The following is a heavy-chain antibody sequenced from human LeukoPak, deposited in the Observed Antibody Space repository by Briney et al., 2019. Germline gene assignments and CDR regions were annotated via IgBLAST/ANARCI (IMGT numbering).Heavy chain of an antibody. CDR2: IHSSGTT. V-gene: IGHV4-4*09. CDR1: GGSITNYY. CDR3: ARQAYGPGSYERPFDY. D-gene: IGHD3-10*01. Sequence: PSETLSLTCTVSGGSITNYYWSWIRQPPGKGLEWIGHIHSSGTTIYNPSLKSRVTISVDTSKSQFSLKMTSVTAADTAVVYCARQAYGPGSYERPFDYWGQGILVTVSS. J-gene: IGHJ4*02.